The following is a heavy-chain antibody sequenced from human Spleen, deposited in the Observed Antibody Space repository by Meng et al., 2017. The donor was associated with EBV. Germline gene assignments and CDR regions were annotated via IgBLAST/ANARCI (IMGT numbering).Heavy chain of an antibody. CDR2: ISTFNGGT. CDR3: ARDGPGYGYFDF. D-gene: IGHD1-1*01. V-gene: IGHV1-18*01. J-gene: IGHJ4*02. CDR1: HYTFTDYH. Sequence: QAQLVQSGGEVKKPGASVKVSCKTSHYTFTDYHINWVRQAPGQGLEWMGWISTFNGGTNYAQNLQGRVTMTTDTSTTTAYMELRSLRSDDTAVYYCARDGPGYGYFDFWGQGSLGTVSS.